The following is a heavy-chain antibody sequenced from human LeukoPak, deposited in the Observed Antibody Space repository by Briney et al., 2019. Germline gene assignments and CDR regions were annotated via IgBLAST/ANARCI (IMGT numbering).Heavy chain of an antibody. CDR1: GFSFSDYG. Sequence: GGSLRLSCGVSGFSFSDYGMHWVRQAPGKGLEWVAVVSYDGNNKYYADSVKGRFTISRDNSRNMLYLQMNSLRVEDTAVYYCAKSVASDAYWGQRTLATVSS. V-gene: IGHV3-30*18. CDR3: AKSVASDAY. CDR2: VSYDGNNK. J-gene: IGHJ4*02. D-gene: IGHD5-12*01.